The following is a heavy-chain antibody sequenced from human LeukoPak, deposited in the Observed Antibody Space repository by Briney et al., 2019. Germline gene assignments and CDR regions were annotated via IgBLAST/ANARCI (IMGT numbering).Heavy chain of an antibody. Sequence: PGGSLRLSCAASGFTFDDYAMHWVRQAPGKGLEWVSGISWNSGSIGYADSVKGRFTISRDNTKNSLYLQMNSLRAEDTALYYCAKDMDYYYDSSGYYSDAFDIWGQGTMVTVSS. CDR1: GFTFDDYA. V-gene: IGHV3-9*01. D-gene: IGHD3-22*01. CDR2: ISWNSGSI. J-gene: IGHJ3*02. CDR3: AKDMDYYYDSSGYYSDAFDI.